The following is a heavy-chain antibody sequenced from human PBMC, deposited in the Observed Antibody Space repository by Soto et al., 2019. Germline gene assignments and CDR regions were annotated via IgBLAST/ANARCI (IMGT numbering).Heavy chain of an antibody. CDR1: GFTVSSNS. D-gene: IGHD2-2*01. CDR3: AKARGSSTPAPGSY. J-gene: IGHJ4*02. V-gene: IGHV3-53*01. Sequence: GGSLRLSCAASGFTVSSNSTSWVRQAAGKGLEWVAGICCVGSNTYYADSVKGRFTISRDNSKNTLYLQMNSLRAEDTAVYYCAKARGSSTPAPGSYWGQGTLVTVSS. CDR2: ICCVGSNT.